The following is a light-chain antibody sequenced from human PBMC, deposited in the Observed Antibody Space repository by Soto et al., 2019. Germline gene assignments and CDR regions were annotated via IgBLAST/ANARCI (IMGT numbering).Light chain of an antibody. V-gene: IGKV1D-12*01. CDR1: QGISTW. CDR3: QHYHSFPHS. CDR2: GAS. Sequence: DIQMTQSPSSVSASVGDRVTITCRASQGISTWLAWYQQKPGKAPKLLIYGASSLQSGVPSRFSGSGSGTDFTLTISNLQPEDFASYYCQHYHSFPHSFGQGAKLEFK. J-gene: IGKJ2*03.